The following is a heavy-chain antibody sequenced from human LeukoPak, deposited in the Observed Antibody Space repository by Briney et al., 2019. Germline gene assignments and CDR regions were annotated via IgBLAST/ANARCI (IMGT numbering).Heavy chain of an antibody. J-gene: IGHJ6*02. Sequence: PGGSLRLSCVASGFTFSNHAMHWVRQAPGKGLEWVAIIASDVTKAYYADSVKGRFSISRDNSKNTVDLQMNTLRTEDTAIYYCAKDRSQEAIYKGALDVWGQGTTVTVSS. D-gene: IGHD5-24*01. V-gene: IGHV3-30-3*01. CDR3: AKDRSQEAIYKGALDV. CDR2: IASDVTKA. CDR1: GFTFSNHA.